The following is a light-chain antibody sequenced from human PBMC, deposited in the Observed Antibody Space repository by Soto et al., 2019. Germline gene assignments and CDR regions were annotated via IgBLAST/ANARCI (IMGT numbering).Light chain of an antibody. V-gene: IGKV3-20*01. CDR3: QQSGRP. Sequence: EIVLTQSPGTLSLSPGERATLSCRASQSLTSDYLAWYQQKPGQTTRLLIHGASSRATGIPDRFSGSGSGTDFTLTISRLEPEDSAVYYCQQSGRPFGKGTKVEIK. CDR1: QSLTSDY. CDR2: GAS. J-gene: IGKJ1*01.